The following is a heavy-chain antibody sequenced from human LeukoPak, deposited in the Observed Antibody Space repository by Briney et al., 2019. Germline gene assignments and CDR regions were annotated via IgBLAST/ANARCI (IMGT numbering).Heavy chain of an antibody. CDR1: GFPFETNA. CDR2: IGNTET. J-gene: IGHJ4*02. CDR3: AKDWIQFNRVFDSFDS. Sequence: SGGSLRLSCATSGFPFETNAMSWVRQAPGKGLEWVATIGNTETFYADSVTGRFTNSRDNSKNTVNLQMNRLRVEDTAIYYCAKDWIQFNRVFDSFDSWGQGTLVTVSS. D-gene: IGHD5-18*01. V-gene: IGHV3-23*01.